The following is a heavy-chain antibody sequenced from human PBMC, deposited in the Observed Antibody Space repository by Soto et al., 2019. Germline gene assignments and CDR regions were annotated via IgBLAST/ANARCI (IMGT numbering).Heavy chain of an antibody. CDR3: ARSMHYSDGSNYSPFDY. CDR2: FYYTGST. Sequence: QVQLQESVPGLVKPSETLSLTCTVSGGSVSSGNYYWSWIRQPPGKGLEWIGYFYYTGSTNYNPSLKRRVTISIDASKNQFSLRLSSVTAADTAVYYCARSMHYSDGSNYSPFDYWGQGTLVTVSS. CDR1: GGSVSSGNYY. J-gene: IGHJ4*02. D-gene: IGHD3-22*01. V-gene: IGHV4-61*01.